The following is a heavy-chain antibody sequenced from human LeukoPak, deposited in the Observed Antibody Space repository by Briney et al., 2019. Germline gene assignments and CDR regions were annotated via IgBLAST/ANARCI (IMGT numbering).Heavy chain of an antibody. V-gene: IGHV3-11*04. D-gene: IGHD2-15*01. CDR2: ISSSGSTI. CDR3: ARVWGYCSGGTCYSIPFDY. J-gene: IGHJ4*02. CDR1: GFTFSDYY. Sequence: GGSLRLSCAASGFTFSDYYMSWIRQAPGKGLEWVSYISSSGSTICYADSVKGRFTISRDNAKNSLYLQMNSLRAEDTAVYYCARVWGYCSGGTCYSIPFDYWGQGTLVTVSS.